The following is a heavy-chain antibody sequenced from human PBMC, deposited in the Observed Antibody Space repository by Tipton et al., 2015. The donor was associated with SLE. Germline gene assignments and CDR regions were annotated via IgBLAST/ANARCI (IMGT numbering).Heavy chain of an antibody. V-gene: IGHV4-4*07. J-gene: IGHJ3*02. Sequence: LRLSCAVSGDSISSYYWGWIRQPAGKGLEWIGHISTSGSTNYNPSLKSRVTMSVDTSRNQLTLRLTSVTAADTAVYYCARDLNWMLQFEEAFDIWGQGTLVTVSS. CDR2: ISTSGST. CDR3: ARDLNWMLQFEEAFDI. CDR1: GDSISSYY. D-gene: IGHD3-16*01.